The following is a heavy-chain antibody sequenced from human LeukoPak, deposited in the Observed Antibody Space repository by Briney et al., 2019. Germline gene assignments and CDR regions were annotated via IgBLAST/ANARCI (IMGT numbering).Heavy chain of an antibody. D-gene: IGHD3-3*01. CDR3: ASGRHDFWSGYLVLDY. CDR2: IYYSGST. V-gene: IGHV4-59*01. Sequence: ASETLSLTCTVSGGSISSYYWSWIRQPPGKGLEWIGYIYYSGSTNYNPSLKSRVTISVDTSKNQFSLKLSSVTAADTAVYYCASGRHDFWSGYLVLDYWGQGTLVTVSS. CDR1: GGSISSYY. J-gene: IGHJ4*02.